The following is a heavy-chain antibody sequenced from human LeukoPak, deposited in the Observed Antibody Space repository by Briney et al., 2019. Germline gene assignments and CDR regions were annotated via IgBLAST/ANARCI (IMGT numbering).Heavy chain of an antibody. CDR1: GLTFSNYG. D-gene: IGHD4-17*01. V-gene: IGHV3-23*01. CDR2: ISGSGDST. J-gene: IGHJ6*02. CDR3: AKDPTTLTVDYYVMDV. Sequence: LTGGSLRLSCVASGLTFSNYGMSWVRQAPGKGLEWVSVISGSGDSTYYADSVKGRFTISRENSKNTLYLQMNSLKVDDTAVYFCAKDPTTLTVDYYVMDVWGQGTTVTVSS.